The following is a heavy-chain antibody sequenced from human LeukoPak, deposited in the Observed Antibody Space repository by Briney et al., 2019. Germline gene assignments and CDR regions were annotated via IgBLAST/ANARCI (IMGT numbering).Heavy chain of an antibody. CDR2: IYYSGST. V-gene: IGHV4-59*08. CDR1: GDSISGHY. CDR3: ARLHADTSLTPYYYYIYV. J-gene: IGHJ6*03. Sequence: PSETLSLTCTVSGDSISGHYWSWIRQPPGKGLEWIGYIYYSGSTNYNPSLRSRATISIDTSRNQYSLRLTSVTAADTAVYYCARLHADTSLTPYYYYIYVWGKGTTVTVSS. D-gene: IGHD5-18*01.